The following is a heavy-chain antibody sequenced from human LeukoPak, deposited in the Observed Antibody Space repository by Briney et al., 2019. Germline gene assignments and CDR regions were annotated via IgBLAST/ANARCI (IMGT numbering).Heavy chain of an antibody. D-gene: IGHD1-26*01. CDR3: ARGPYSGSYRYPFDY. Sequence: SETLSLTCTVSGGSISSYYWSWIRQPPGKGLEWIGYIYYSGSTNYNPSLKSRVTISVDTSKNQFSLKLSSVTAADTAVYYCARGPYSGSYRYPFDYWGQGTLVTVSS. CDR2: IYYSGST. V-gene: IGHV4-59*01. CDR1: GGSISSYY. J-gene: IGHJ4*02.